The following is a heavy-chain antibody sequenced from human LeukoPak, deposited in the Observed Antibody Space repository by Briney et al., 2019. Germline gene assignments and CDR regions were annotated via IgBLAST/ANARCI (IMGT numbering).Heavy chain of an antibody. D-gene: IGHD3-9*01. J-gene: IGHJ6*02. Sequence: GGSLRLSCVASGFTFSSYWMHWVRQDPTKGLGWVSRINGDGRNINYADSVRGRFTISRDKAKNTLYLQMNTLRVEDTAVYYCTRDLMDYDVSTGLHHYYMDVWGQGTTVTVSS. CDR3: TRDLMDYDVSTGLHHYYMDV. CDR2: INGDGRNI. CDR1: GFTFSSYW. V-gene: IGHV3-74*01.